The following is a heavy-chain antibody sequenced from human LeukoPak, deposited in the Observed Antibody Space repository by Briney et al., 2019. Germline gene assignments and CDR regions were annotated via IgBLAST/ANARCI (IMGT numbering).Heavy chain of an antibody. CDR1: GFTFSSYA. J-gene: IGHJ6*02. V-gene: IGHV3-23*01. D-gene: IGHD1-26*01. Sequence: GGSLRLSCAASGFTFSSYAMSWVRQAPGKGLEWVSAISGSGGSTYYADSVKGRFTISRDNSKNTLYLQMNSLRAEDTAVYYCARESTIVGATHYYYYGMDVWGQGTTVTVSS. CDR3: ARESTIVGATHYYYYGMDV. CDR2: ISGSGGST.